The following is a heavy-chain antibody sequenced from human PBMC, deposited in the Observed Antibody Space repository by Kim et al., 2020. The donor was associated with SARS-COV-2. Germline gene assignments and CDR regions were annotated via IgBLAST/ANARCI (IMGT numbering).Heavy chain of an antibody. CDR1: GFTFGAYA. Sequence: GGSLRLSCAASGFTFGAYAMGWVRQAPGKGLEWVSSISGSDGGTYYADSVKGRFIIARNNSKNTLHLQMNSLRAEDTAVYYCAKHFGSSGSEFHHSGQGT. V-gene: IGHV3-23*01. J-gene: IGHJ1*01. CDR3: AKHFGSSGSEFHH. D-gene: IGHD3-22*01. CDR2: ISGSDGGT.